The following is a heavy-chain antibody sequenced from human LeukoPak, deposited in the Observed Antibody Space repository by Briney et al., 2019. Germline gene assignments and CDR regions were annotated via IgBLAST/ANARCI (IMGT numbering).Heavy chain of an antibody. Sequence: PGGSLRLSCAASGFTFSSYSMNWVRQAPGKGLVWVSSISSSSCYIYYADSVKGRFTISRDNAKNSLYLQMNSLRAEDTAVHYCARDRPMVRGVIWFDPWGQGTLVTVSS. V-gene: IGHV3-21*01. CDR1: GFTFSSYS. J-gene: IGHJ5*02. CDR2: ISSSSCYI. D-gene: IGHD3-10*01. CDR3: ARDRPMVRGVIWFDP.